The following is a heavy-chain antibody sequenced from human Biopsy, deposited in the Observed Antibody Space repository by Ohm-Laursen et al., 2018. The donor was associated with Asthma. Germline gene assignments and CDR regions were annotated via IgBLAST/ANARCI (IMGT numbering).Heavy chain of an antibody. CDR2: VNTGNGDT. CDR1: GYTFIGCH. CDR3: ARTYYDFLTGQVKDVFGV. V-gene: IGHV1-3*04. J-gene: IGHJ3*01. Sequence: ASVKVSRKASGYTFIGCHIHWMRQAPGQGLEWMGWVNTGNGDTKYSQKFQGRVTITRDTSASTAYMELRSPRSEDAATYYCARTYYDFLTGQVKDVFGVWGQGTMVTVSS. D-gene: IGHD3-9*01.